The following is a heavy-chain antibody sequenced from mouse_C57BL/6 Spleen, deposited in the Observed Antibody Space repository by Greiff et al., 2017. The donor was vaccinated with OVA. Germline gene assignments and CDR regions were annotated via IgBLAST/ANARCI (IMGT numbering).Heavy chain of an antibody. CDR2: IDPSDSET. D-gene: IGHD4-1*01. CDR1: GYTFTSYW. J-gene: IGHJ2*01. V-gene: IGHV1-52*01. Sequence: VQLQQPGAELVRPGSSVKLSCKASGYTFTSYWLHWVKQRPIQGLEWIGNIDPSDSETHYNQKFKDKATLTVDKSSSTAYMQLSSLTSEDSAVYYCARHWDGEYFDYWGQGTTLTVSS. CDR3: ARHWDGEYFDY.